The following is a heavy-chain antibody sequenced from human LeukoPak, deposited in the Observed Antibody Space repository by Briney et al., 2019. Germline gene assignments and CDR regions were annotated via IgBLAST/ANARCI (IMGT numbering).Heavy chain of an antibody. D-gene: IGHD2-2*02. V-gene: IGHV1-2*02. CDR3: AREDIVVVPAAIRSSAFDI. J-gene: IGHJ3*02. CDR1: GYTFTGYY. Sequence: GASVKVSCKASGYTFTGYYMHWVRQAPGQGLEWMGWINPNSGGTNYAQKFQGRVTMTRDTSISTAYMELSRLRSDDTAVYYCAREDIVVVPAAIRSSAFDIWGQGTMVTVSS. CDR2: INPNSGGT.